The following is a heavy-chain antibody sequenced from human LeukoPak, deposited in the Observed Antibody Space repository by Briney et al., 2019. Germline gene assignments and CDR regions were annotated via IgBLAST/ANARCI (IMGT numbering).Heavy chain of an antibody. CDR2: INHSGST. V-gene: IGHV4-30-2*01. CDR1: GGSISSGGYS. CDR3: ARGPSSSGYYYGMDV. J-gene: IGHJ6*02. Sequence: SQTLSLTCAVSGGSISSGGYSWSWIRQPPGKGLEWIGEINHSGSTNYNPSLKSRVTISVDTSKNQFSLKLSSVTAADTAVYYCARGPSSSGYYYGMDVWGQGTTVTVSS. D-gene: IGHD6-13*01.